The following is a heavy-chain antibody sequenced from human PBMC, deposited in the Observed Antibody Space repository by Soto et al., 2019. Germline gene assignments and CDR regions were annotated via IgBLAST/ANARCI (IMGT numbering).Heavy chain of an antibody. CDR2: IYYSGST. D-gene: IGHD3-16*01. J-gene: IGHJ5*02. CDR1: GGSISSSSYY. CDR3: ASLHFVWYNAYVWGSPLGFAP. Sequence: QLQLQESGPGLVKPSETLSLTCTVSGGSISSSSYYWGWIRQPPGKGLEWIGSIYYSGSTYYNPSLKSRVTLSSHTSKNQFSLRLSSAPSADTAVCHCASLHFVWYNAYVWGSPLGFAPWGQGTLVTVSS. V-gene: IGHV4-39*01.